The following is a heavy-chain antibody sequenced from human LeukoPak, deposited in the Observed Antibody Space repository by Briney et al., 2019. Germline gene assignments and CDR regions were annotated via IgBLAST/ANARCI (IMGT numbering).Heavy chain of an antibody. Sequence: GASVKVSCKASGYTFTSYDINWVRQATGQGLEWMGWINPNSGGTNYAQKFQGRVTMTRDTSISTAYMELSRLRSDDTAVYYCARDRAGASDYWGQGTLVTVSS. CDR3: ARDRAGASDY. CDR1: GYTFTSYD. CDR2: INPNSGGT. V-gene: IGHV1-2*02. D-gene: IGHD3-10*01. J-gene: IGHJ4*02.